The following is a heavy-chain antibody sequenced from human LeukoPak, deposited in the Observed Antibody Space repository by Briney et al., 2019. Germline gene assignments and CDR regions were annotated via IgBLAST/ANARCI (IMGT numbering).Heavy chain of an antibody. CDR2: VNPNSGDT. CDR1: GDTFSRYA. V-gene: IGHV1-2*02. CDR3: ARASGSYWWFDS. Sequence: GSSVKVSCKASGDTFSRYAISWVRQAPGQGLEWMGCVNPNSGDTNYAQKFQGSVTMTRDTSISTVYMELSRLRSDDTAVYYCARASGSYWWFDSWGQGTLVTVSS. J-gene: IGHJ5*01. D-gene: IGHD1-26*01.